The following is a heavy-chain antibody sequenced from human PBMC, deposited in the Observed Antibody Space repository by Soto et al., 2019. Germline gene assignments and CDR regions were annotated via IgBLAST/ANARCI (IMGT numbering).Heavy chain of an antibody. V-gene: IGHV1-69*02. D-gene: IGHD6-13*01. CDR3: AGSIAAASDWFDP. CDR1: GGTFSSYT. CDR2: IIPILGIA. Sequence: QVQLVQSGAEVKKPGSSVKVSCKASGGTFSSYTISWVRQAPGQGLEWMGRIIPILGIANYAQKFQGRVTITADKSTSTAYMELSSLRSEDTAVYFCAGSIAAASDWFDPWGQGTLGTVSS. J-gene: IGHJ5*02.